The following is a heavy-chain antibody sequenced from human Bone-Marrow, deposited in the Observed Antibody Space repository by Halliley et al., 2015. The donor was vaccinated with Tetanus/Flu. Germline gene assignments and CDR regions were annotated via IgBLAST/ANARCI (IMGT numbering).Heavy chain of an antibody. CDR1: GGSISSFY. CDR3: ARDRGFDNGGFDP. D-gene: IGHD2-8*01. J-gene: IGHJ5*02. V-gene: IGHV4-59*01. Sequence: TLSLTCTVSGGSISSFYWTWIRQPPGKGLEWIASLNSSGSTYYNPSLKTRLTVSVNTSRNQFSLKLSSVTAADTAMYYCARDRGFDNGGFDPWGQGTLVTVSS. CDR2: LNSSGST.